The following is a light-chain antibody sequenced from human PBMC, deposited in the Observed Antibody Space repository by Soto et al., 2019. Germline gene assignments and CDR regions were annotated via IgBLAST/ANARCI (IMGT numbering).Light chain of an antibody. Sequence: QSVRTLPPSVSGAPSQRFTMSCSGSIYNIGSNAVNWYQQFPGKAPKLLIYYDDLLASGVSARFSGSKYGTSASLAISGLQSEDEADYYCAAWDDSTKSHVFGTGTKVTVL. CDR2: YDD. CDR3: AAWDDSTKSHV. CDR1: IYNIGSNA. V-gene: IGLV1-36*01. J-gene: IGLJ1*01.